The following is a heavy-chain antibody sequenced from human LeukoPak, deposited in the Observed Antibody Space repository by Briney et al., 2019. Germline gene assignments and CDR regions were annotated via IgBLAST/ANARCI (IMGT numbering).Heavy chain of an antibody. CDR3: ARIYCSSISCYISY. Sequence: SETLSLTCAVSGYSISNGYFWGWIRQPPGKGLEWIGSIYHSGNTYYNPSLKSRVTISVDTSKNQFSLKLTSVTAADTAVYYCARIYCSSISCYISYWGQGSLVAVSS. D-gene: IGHD2-2*02. J-gene: IGHJ4*02. CDR1: GYSISNGYF. V-gene: IGHV4-38-2*01. CDR2: IYHSGNT.